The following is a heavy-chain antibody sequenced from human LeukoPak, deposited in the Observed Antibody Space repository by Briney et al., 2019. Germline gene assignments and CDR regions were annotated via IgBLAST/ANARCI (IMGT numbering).Heavy chain of an antibody. V-gene: IGHV5-10-1*01. CDR1: GYSFTTYW. CDR2: IDPSDSYT. J-gene: IGHJ4*02. D-gene: IGHD3-10*01. CDR3: ARARGDHYSFDY. Sequence: SGESLKISCKGSGYSFTTYWIGWVRQMPGKGLEWMGRIDPSDSYTNYSPSLQGHVTISADKSISAAYLQWSNLKASDTAMYYCARARGDHYSFDYWGQGTLVTVSS.